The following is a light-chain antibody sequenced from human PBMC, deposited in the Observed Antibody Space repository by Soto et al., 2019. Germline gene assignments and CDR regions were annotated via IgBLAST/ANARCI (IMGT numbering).Light chain of an antibody. Sequence: DIQMTQSPSSLSASVGDRVTITCRASQSISSYLNWYQQKPGKAPKLLISAASSLQSGVPSRFSGSGSGTDFTLTISSLQPEDFATYYCQQSYSNPLTFGKGNKVEIK. CDR3: QQSYSNPLT. V-gene: IGKV1-39*01. CDR1: QSISSY. CDR2: AAS. J-gene: IGKJ1*01.